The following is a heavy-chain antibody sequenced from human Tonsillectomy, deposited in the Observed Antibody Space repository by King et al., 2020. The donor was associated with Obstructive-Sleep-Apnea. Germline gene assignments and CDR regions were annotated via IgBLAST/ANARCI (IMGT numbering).Heavy chain of an antibody. CDR3: ASDWVAACIDS. CDR1: GGSISTGCYY. D-gene: IGHD6-6*01. V-gene: IGHV4-31*03. J-gene: IGHJ4*02. Sequence: VQLQESGPGLVKPSQTLSLTCTVSGGSISTGCYYWSWLRQNQGKGLEWIEYIYYSGSTYYNPSLKSRVTISVDTSKSQFSVKLSSVTAADTAVYYCASDWVAACIDSWGQGTLVTVSS. CDR2: IYYSGST.